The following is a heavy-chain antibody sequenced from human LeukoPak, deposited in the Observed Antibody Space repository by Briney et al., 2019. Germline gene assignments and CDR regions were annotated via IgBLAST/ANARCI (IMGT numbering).Heavy chain of an antibody. CDR3: AESGGYSYGYAFDI. D-gene: IGHD5-18*01. J-gene: IGHJ3*02. CDR2: ISYDGSNK. Sequence: GGSLRLSCAASGFTFSSYAMHWVRQAPGKGLEWVAVISYDGSNKYYADSVKGRFTISRDNSKNTLYLQMNSLRAEDTAVYYCAESGGYSYGYAFDIWGQGTMVTVSS. CDR1: GFTFSSYA. V-gene: IGHV3-30-3*01.